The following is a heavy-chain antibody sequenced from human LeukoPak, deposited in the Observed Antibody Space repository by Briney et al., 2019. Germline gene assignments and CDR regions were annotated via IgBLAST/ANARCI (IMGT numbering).Heavy chain of an antibody. CDR2: ISGSGGST. D-gene: IGHD2-21*02. V-gene: IGHV3-23*01. Sequence: GGSLRLSCAASGFTFSSYAMSWVRQTPGKGVGWVSAISGSGGSTYYADSVKGRFTLSRDNSKNTLYLQMNSLRAEDTAVYYCAKEGDGSGFDYWGQGTLVTVSS. CDR3: AKEGDGSGFDY. J-gene: IGHJ4*02. CDR1: GFTFSSYA.